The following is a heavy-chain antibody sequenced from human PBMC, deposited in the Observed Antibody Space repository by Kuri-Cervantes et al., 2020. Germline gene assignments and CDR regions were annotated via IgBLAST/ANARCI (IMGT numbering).Heavy chain of an antibody. CDR3: ARDKYGSGLFGMDV. D-gene: IGHD3-10*01. Sequence: SETLSLTCTVSGGSVSSGSYYWSWIRQPPGKGLEWIGYIYYSGSTYYNPSLKSRVTISVDTSKNQFSLKLSSVTAADTAVYYCARDKYGSGLFGMDVWGQGTTVTVSS. CDR1: GGSVSSGSYY. CDR2: IYYSGST. V-gene: IGHV4-61*01. J-gene: IGHJ6*02.